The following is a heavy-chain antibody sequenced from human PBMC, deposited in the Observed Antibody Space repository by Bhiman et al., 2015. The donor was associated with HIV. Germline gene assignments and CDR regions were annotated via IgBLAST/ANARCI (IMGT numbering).Heavy chain of an antibody. V-gene: IGHV3-21*03. J-gene: IGHJ4*02. D-gene: IGHD4-17*01. CDR3: ARGATVTTGSPFDY. Sequence: EVQLVESGGGLVKPGGSLRLSCAASGFTFSSYSMKWVRQAPGKGLEWVSSISSISTYIYYADSVKGRFTISRDNAKNSLYLQMNSLRAEDTAVYYCARGATVTTGSPFDYWGQGTLVTVSS. CDR2: ISSISTYI. CDR1: GFTFSSYS.